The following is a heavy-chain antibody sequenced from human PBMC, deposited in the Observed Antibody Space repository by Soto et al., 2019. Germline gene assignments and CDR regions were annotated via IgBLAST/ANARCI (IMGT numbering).Heavy chain of an antibody. J-gene: IGHJ4*02. CDR3: ARGRYYYGSGSLYFDY. V-gene: IGHV1-69*06. CDR1: GGTFSSYA. CDR2: IIPIFGTA. D-gene: IGHD3-10*01. Sequence: SVKVSCKASGGTFSSYAISWVRQAPGQGLEWMGGIIPIFGTANYAQKFQGRVTITADKSTSTAYMELSSLRSEDTAVYYCARGRYYYGSGSLYFDYWGQGTLVTVSS.